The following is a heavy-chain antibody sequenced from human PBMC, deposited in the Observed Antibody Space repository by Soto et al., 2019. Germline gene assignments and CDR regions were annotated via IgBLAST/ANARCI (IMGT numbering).Heavy chain of an antibody. D-gene: IGHD6-6*01. CDR1: GYTFTSYG. V-gene: IGHV1-18*01. Sequence: QVQLVQSGAEVKKPGASVKVSCKASGYTFTSYGISWVRQAPGQGHEWMGWISAYNGNTNCAQKLQGRVTMTTDTSTSTAYMELRSLRSDDTAVYSCARLSIAARHANWFDPWGQGTLVTVSS. CDR3: ARLSIAARHANWFDP. J-gene: IGHJ5*02. CDR2: ISAYNGNT.